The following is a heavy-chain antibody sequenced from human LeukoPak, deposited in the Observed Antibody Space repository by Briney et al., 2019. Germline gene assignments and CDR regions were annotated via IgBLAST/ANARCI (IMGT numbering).Heavy chain of an antibody. V-gene: IGHV3-48*03. CDR1: GFTFSSYE. CDR3: ARDLWNHFDY. J-gene: IGHJ4*02. CDR2: ISSSGSTI. Sequence: GGSLRLSCAAFGFTFSSYEMNWVRQAPGKGLEWVSYISSSGSTIYYADSVKGRFTISRDNAKNSLYLQMNSLRAEDTAVYYCARDLWNHFDYWGQGTLVTVSS. D-gene: IGHD3-10*01.